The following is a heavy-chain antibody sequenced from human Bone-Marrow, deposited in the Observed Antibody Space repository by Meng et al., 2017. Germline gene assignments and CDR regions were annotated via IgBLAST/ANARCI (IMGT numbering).Heavy chain of an antibody. CDR2: INHSGGT. CDR1: GGSFSGYY. V-gene: IGHV4-34*01. J-gene: IGHJ5*02. D-gene: IGHD1-7*01. CDR3: ARGVVRNWNYLP. Sequence: QVHLQQWGAGLLKASETLSLTCAVYGGSFSGYYWSWIRQPPGKGLEWIGEINHSGGTNYNPSLKSRVTISVDTSKNQFSLKLSSVTAADTAVYYCARGVVRNWNYLPWGQGTLVTVSS.